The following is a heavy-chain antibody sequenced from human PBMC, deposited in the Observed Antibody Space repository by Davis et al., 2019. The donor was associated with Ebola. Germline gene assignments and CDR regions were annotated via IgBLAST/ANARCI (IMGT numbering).Heavy chain of an antibody. V-gene: IGHV1-2*06. CDR1: GYTFTRNT. CDR3: ARLGRATATVTTLGFDY. CDR2: INPNSGGT. Sequence: ASVKVSCKASGYTFTRNTMNWVRQAPGQGLEWMGRINPNSGGTNYAQKFQGRVTMTRDTSISTAYMELSRLRSDDTAVYYCARLGRATATVTTLGFDYWGQGTLVTVSS. D-gene: IGHD4-17*01. J-gene: IGHJ4*02.